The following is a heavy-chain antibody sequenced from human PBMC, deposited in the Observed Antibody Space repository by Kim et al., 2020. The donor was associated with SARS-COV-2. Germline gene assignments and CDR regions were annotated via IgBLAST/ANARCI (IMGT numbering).Heavy chain of an antibody. CDR3: ARVTGYDSSGYYYGYYYYG. Sequence: SEILSLTSAVYGGSFSGYYWSWIRQPPGKGLEWIGEINHSGITNYNPSLKSRVTISVDTSKNHFSLKLSSVTVADTAVYYCARVTGYDSSGYYYGYYYYG. J-gene: IGHJ6*01. V-gene: IGHV4-34*01. CDR2: INHSGIT. CDR1: GGSFSGYY. D-gene: IGHD3-22*01.